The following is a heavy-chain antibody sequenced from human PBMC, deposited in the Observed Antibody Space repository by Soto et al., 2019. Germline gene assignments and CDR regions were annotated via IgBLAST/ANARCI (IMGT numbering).Heavy chain of an antibody. Sequence: QVQLVQSGGEVKKPGASVKVSCKASGDTVTKYGISWVRQAPGQGLEWLGWISFYNGHTNYALKFQDRITFTTDTPTSTASMELRSLTSDHTAVYYCARATSIAAAGKETWGQGTLVTVSS. CDR1: GDTVTKYG. D-gene: IGHD6-13*01. J-gene: IGHJ4*02. CDR3: ARATSIAAAGKET. CDR2: ISFYNGHT. V-gene: IGHV1-18*01.